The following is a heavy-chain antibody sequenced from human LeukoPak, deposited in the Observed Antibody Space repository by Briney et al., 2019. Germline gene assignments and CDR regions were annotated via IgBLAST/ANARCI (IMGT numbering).Heavy chain of an antibody. Sequence: GESLKISCKGSGYSFTTYWIGWVRQMPGKGLECMGIIYPGDSDTRYSPSFQGQVTISADKSFSTAYLQWSSLKASDTAMYYCARHETGPYFDHWGQGTLVTVSS. D-gene: IGHD3-9*01. CDR2: IYPGDSDT. J-gene: IGHJ4*02. V-gene: IGHV5-51*01. CDR3: ARHETGPYFDH. CDR1: GYSFTTYW.